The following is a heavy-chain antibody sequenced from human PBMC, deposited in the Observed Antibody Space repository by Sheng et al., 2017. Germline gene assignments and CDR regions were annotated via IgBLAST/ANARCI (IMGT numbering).Heavy chain of an antibody. Sequence: QVQLVESGGGVVQPGRSLRVSCVASGFTFSTYAIHWVRQAPGKGLEWVAVISSDGNNKYYADSLRRFTISRDNSKSTLYLQMNSLRPEDTAVYHCAKDDWGPSSIGGPDCWGQGTLVTVSS. J-gene: IGHJ4*02. CDR2: ISSDGNNK. CDR3: AKDDWGPSSIGGPDC. D-gene: IGHD6-6*01. CDR1: GFTFSTYA. V-gene: IGHV3-30*18.